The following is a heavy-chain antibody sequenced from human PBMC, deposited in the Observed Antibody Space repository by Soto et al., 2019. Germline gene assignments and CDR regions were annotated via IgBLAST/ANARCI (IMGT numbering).Heavy chain of an antibody. Sequence: QVQLVESGGGVVQPGRSLRLSCAASGFTFSSYGMHWVRQAPGKGLEWVAVISYDGSNKYYADSVKGRFTISRDNSKNTLYLQMNSLRAEDTAVYYCVKEGHGGEVFLYYFDYWGQGTLVTVSS. J-gene: IGHJ4*02. D-gene: IGHD3-10*01. V-gene: IGHV3-30*18. CDR2: ISYDGSNK. CDR1: GFTFSSYG. CDR3: VKEGHGGEVFLYYFDY.